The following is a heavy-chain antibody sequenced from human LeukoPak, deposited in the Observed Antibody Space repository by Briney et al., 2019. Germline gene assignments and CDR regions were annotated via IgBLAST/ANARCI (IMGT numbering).Heavy chain of an antibody. Sequence: ASVKVSCKASGFTFIDHAMHWVRQAPGQRPEWVGWIHAADGSTKVSQKFQDRVTITRDTSASTLYMELSSLRSEDAAVYYCARERTAGYGKARFDYWGQGTLVTVSS. V-gene: IGHV1-3*01. CDR3: ARERTAGYGKARFDY. CDR2: IHAADGST. D-gene: IGHD5-18*01. J-gene: IGHJ4*02. CDR1: GFTFIDHA.